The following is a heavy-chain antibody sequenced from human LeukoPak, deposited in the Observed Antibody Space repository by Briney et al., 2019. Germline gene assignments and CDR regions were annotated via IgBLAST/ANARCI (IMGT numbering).Heavy chain of an antibody. J-gene: IGHJ6*02. V-gene: IGHV3-11*01. CDR3: ARAYSYDSSGYYYVGYYYGMDV. CDR1: GFTFSDYY. CDR2: ISSSGSTI. Sequence: GGSLRLSCAASGFTFSDYYMSWIRQAPGKGLEWVSYISSSGSTIYYTDSVKGRFTISRDNAKNSLYLQMNSLRAEDTAVYYCARAYSYDSSGYYYVGYYYGMDVWGQGTTVTVSS. D-gene: IGHD3-22*01.